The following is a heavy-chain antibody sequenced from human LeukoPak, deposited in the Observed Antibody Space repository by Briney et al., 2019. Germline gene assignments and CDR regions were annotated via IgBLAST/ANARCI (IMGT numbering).Heavy chain of an antibody. D-gene: IGHD2-2*01. Sequence: TGGSLRLSCAASGFTFSSYGMHWVRQAPGKGLEWVAFIRYDGSNKYYADSVKGRFTISRDNSKNTLYLQMNSLRSEDTAVYYCARDSPDCSSTSCLTKNDYWGQGTLVTVSS. V-gene: IGHV3-30*02. CDR2: IRYDGSNK. CDR3: ARDSPDCSSTSCLTKNDY. CDR1: GFTFSSYG. J-gene: IGHJ4*02.